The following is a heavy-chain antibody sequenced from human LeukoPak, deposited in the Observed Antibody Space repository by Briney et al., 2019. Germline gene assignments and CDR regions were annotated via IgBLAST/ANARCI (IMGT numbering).Heavy chain of an antibody. CDR2: ISSSGTTI. Sequence: GGSLRLSCAASGFTLSNYEVNWVRQAPGKGLEWVSYISSSGTTIYYADSVKGRFTISRDNAKNSLYLQMNSLRAEDTAVYYCARGPSSANFDYWGQGTLVTVSS. D-gene: IGHD2-2*01. CDR1: GFTLSNYE. J-gene: IGHJ4*02. CDR3: ARGPSSANFDY. V-gene: IGHV3-48*03.